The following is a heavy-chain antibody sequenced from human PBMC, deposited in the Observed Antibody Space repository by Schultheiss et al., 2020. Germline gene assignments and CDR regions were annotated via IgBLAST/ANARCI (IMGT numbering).Heavy chain of an antibody. J-gene: IGHJ4*02. CDR3: AKGSRASVYGGNFDY. V-gene: IGHV3-30*18. D-gene: IGHD4-23*01. CDR2: ISYDGSNK. Sequence: GGSLRLSCAASGFTFSSYAMSWVRQAPGKGLEWVAVISYDGSNKYYADSVKGRFTISRDNSKNTLYLQMNSLRAEDTAVYYCAKGSRASVYGGNFDYWGQGTLVTVSS. CDR1: GFTFSSYA.